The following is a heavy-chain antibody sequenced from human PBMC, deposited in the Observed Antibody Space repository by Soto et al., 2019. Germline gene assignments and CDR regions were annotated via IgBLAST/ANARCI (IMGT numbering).Heavy chain of an antibody. CDR3: ARGGAADSYYVMDV. J-gene: IGHJ6*02. V-gene: IGHV1-69*02. Sequence: ASVTVSCKASGGTFRTYTISWVRQAPGQGLEWMGRIIPILGITNYAQKFQGRVTITADQSTSTAYMELSSLRSEDTAVYYCARGGAADSYYVMDVWGQGTTVTVSS. CDR2: IIPILGIT. D-gene: IGHD6-13*01. CDR1: GGTFRTYT.